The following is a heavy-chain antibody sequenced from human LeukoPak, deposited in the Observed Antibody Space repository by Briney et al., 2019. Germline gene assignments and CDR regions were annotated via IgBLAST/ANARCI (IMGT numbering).Heavy chain of an antibody. Sequence: GGALRLSCVAPGFTLCSYWVSRGRPAPGKGLEWVANIKQDGSEKYYVDSVKGRFTISRDNAKNSLYLQMNSLRAEDTAVYYCARRWGDYWGQGTLVTVSS. CDR1: GFTLCSYW. D-gene: IGHD4-23*01. V-gene: IGHV3-7*01. J-gene: IGHJ4*02. CDR2: IKQDGSEK. CDR3: ARRWGDY.